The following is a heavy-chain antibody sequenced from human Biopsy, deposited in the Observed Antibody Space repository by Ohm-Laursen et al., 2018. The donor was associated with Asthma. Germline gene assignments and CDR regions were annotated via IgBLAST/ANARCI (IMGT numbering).Heavy chain of an antibody. CDR2: IATDGSNK. V-gene: IGHV3-64D*08. D-gene: IGHD6-19*01. Sequence: SLRLSCSASGFTFSSYSMHWVRQAPGRGPEYVSFIATDGSNKFYADSVKGRFTVSRDNSKHTLYLHMTGLRAGDTGVYYCVKEPSAGHYYFEHWGQGAQVTVSS. J-gene: IGHJ4*02. CDR1: GFTFSSYS. CDR3: VKEPSAGHYYFEH.